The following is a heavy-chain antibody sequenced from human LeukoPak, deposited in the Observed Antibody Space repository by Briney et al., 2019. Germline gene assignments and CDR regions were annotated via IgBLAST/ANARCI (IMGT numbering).Heavy chain of an antibody. V-gene: IGHV1-69*01. D-gene: IGHD3-9*01. CDR2: IIPIFGTA. CDR1: GGTFSSYA. CDR3: ARGTLPTYYDILTIDE. J-gene: IGHJ4*02. Sequence: SVKVSCKASGGTFSSYAISWVRQAPGQGLEWMGGIIPIFGTANYAQKFQGRVTITADESTSTAYMELSSLRSEDTAVYYCARGTLPTYYDILTIDEWGQGTLVTVSS.